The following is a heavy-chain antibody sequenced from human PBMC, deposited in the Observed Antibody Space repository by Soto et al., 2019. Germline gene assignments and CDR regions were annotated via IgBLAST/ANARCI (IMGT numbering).Heavy chain of an antibody. V-gene: IGHV1-18*04. J-gene: IGHJ6*02. CDR2: ISAYNGNT. D-gene: IGHD4-17*01. CDR1: GYTFTSYG. Sequence: QVQLVQSGAEVKKPGASVKVSCKASGYTFTSYGISWVRQAPGQGLEWMGWISAYNGNTNYAQKLQGRVTMTTDTSTSKANMELRSLRSDDTDVYYCARQGKYGDYVTYYYGMDVWGQGTKVTVSS. CDR3: ARQGKYGDYVTYYYGMDV.